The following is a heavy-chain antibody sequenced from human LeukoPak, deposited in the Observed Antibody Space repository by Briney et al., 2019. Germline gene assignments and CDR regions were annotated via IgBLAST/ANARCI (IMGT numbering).Heavy chain of an antibody. CDR2: IYYSGST. D-gene: IGHD3-3*01. V-gene: IGHV4-59*01. CDR1: GGSISSYY. CDR3: ARSRGVVIEYYYYYYMDV. Sequence: PSETLSLTCTVSGGSISSYYWSWIRQPPGKGLEWMGYIYYSGSTNYNPSLKSRVTISVDTSKNQFSLKLSSVTAADTAVYYCARSRGVVIEYYYYYYMDVWGKGTTVTVSS. J-gene: IGHJ6*03.